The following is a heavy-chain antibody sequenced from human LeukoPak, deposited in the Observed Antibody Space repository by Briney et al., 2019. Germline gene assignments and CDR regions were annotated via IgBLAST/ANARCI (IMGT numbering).Heavy chain of an antibody. Sequence: SETMSLTCAVYGGSFSVSYWSWNRQPPGNWRELIGEINHSGSTNYNPSLKSRVTISVDTSKNQFSLKLSSVTAADTAVYHCARGGSSGYYYWGQGTLVTVSS. V-gene: IGHV4-34*01. CDR1: GGSFSVSY. J-gene: IGHJ4*02. CDR2: INHSGST. CDR3: ARGGSSGYYY. D-gene: IGHD3-22*01.